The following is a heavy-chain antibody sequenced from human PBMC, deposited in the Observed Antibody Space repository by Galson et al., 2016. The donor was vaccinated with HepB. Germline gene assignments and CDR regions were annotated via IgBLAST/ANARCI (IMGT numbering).Heavy chain of an antibody. D-gene: IGHD6-6*01. CDR2: ISPYSANT. Sequence: SVKVSCKASGYAFITYGISWVRQAPGQGLEWMGWISPYSANTNYAQNFQGRVTMTTDTSTSTAYMELRSLRSDDTAAYYSARKDGEAAQNYYYHYYGMDVWGRGTTVSVSS. J-gene: IGHJ6*02. CDR1: GYAFITYG. CDR3: ARKDGEAAQNYYYHYYGMDV. V-gene: IGHV1-18*01.